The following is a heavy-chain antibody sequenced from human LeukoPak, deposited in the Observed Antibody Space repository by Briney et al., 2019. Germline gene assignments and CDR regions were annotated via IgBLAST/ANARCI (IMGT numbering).Heavy chain of an antibody. Sequence: NPSETLSLTCAVYGGSFSGYYWSWIRQPPGKGLEWIGEINHSGSTNYNPSLKSRVTISVDTSKNQFSLKLSSVTAADTAVYYCASRRRWFGELYPDYWGQGTLVTVSS. V-gene: IGHV4-34*01. CDR3: ASRRRWFGELYPDY. J-gene: IGHJ4*02. D-gene: IGHD3-10*01. CDR1: GGSFSGYY. CDR2: INHSGST.